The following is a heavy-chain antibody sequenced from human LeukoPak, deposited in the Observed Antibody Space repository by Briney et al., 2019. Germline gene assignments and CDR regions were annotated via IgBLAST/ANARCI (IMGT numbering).Heavy chain of an antibody. CDR2: ISSSGSTI. CDR1: GFTFSSYE. V-gene: IGHV3-48*03. D-gene: IGHD1-1*01. CDR3: ARESPGTTSYY. J-gene: IGHJ4*02. Sequence: GGSLRLSCAASGFTFSSYEMNWVRQAPGKGLEWVSYISSSGSTIYYADSVKGRFTISRDNAKNSLCLQMNSLRAEDTAVYYCARESPGTTSYYWGQGTLVTVSS.